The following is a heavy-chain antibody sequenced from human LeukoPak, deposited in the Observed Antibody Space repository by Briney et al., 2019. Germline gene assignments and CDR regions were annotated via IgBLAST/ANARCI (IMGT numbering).Heavy chain of an antibody. CDR1: GFTFSSYG. J-gene: IGHJ4*02. Sequence: GGSLRLSCAASGFTFSSYGMHWVRQAPGKGLEWVPVISYDGSNKYYADSVKGRFTISRDNSKNTLYLQMNSLRAEDTAVYYCAKSGDDEHQWFGELSYYFDYWGQGTLVTVSS. CDR3: AKSGDDEHQWFGELSYYFDY. D-gene: IGHD3-10*01. V-gene: IGHV3-30*18. CDR2: ISYDGSNK.